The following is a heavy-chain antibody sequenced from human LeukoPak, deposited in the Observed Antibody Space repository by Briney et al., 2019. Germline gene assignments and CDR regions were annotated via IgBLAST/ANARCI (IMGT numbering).Heavy chain of an antibody. CDR2: ILYDGSNK. CDR3: AKFKAAAVFRYYGMDV. D-gene: IGHD6-13*01. J-gene: IGHJ6*02. CDR1: GFTFSSYG. Sequence: GGSLRLSCAASGFTFSSYGMHWVRQAPGKGLEWVAVILYDGSNKYYADSVKGRFTISRDNSKNTLYLQMNSLRAEDTAVYYCAKFKAAAVFRYYGMDVWGQETTVTVSS. V-gene: IGHV3-30*18.